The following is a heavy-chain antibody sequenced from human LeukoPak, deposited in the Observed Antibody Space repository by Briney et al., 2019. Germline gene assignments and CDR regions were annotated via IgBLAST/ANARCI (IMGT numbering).Heavy chain of an antibody. J-gene: IGHJ3*02. CDR2: ISTSASSI. Sequence: GGSLRLSCAASGFTFSDYYMSWIRQAPGKGLEWVSYISTSASSIYYADSVKGRFTISRDNAKNSLYLHMNSLRAEDTAVYYCARPYYYDSSGYYPDAFDIWGQGTMVTVSS. D-gene: IGHD3-22*01. CDR1: GFTFSDYY. CDR3: ARPYYYDSSGYYPDAFDI. V-gene: IGHV3-11*01.